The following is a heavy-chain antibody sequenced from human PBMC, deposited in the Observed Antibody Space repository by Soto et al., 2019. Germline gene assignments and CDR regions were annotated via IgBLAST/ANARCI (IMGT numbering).Heavy chain of an antibody. Sequence: SETLSLTCTVSGGSISSYYWSWIRQPPGKGLEWIGYIYYSGSTNYNPSLKSRVTISVDTSKNQFSLKLTSVTAADTAVYYCARRYGRNIHYWGQAPLGT. CDR1: GGSISSYY. J-gene: IGHJ4*02. V-gene: IGHV4-59*01. D-gene: IGHD1-26*01. CDR2: IYYSGST. CDR3: ARRYGRNIHY.